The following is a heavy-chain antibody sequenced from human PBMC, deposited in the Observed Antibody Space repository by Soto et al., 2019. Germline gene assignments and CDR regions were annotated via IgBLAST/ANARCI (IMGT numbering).Heavy chain of an antibody. V-gene: IGHV4-31*03. J-gene: IGHJ4*02. D-gene: IGHD3-10*01. CDR3: ARGQEGLWFGAHYY. Sequence: SETLSLTCTVSGGSISSGGYYWSCIRQHPGKGLEWIGYIYYSGSTYYNPSLKSRVTISVDTSKNQFSLKLSSVTAADTAVYYCARGQEGLWFGAHYYWGQGTLVTVSS. CDR1: GGSISSGGYY. CDR2: IYYSGST.